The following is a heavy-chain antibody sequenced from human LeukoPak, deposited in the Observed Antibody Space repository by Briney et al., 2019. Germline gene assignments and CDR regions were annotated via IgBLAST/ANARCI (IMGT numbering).Heavy chain of an antibody. J-gene: IGHJ4*02. D-gene: IGHD2-2*01. CDR1: GFTFSRFW. Sequence: GGSLRLSCAASGFTFSRFWMSWVRQAPGKGLEWVASIDQDESTIRYVDSVKGRFTISRDNAKNSLYLQMNSLRAEDTALYYCAREGYCSSTSCRYFDYWGQGTLVTVSS. CDR3: AREGYCSSTSCRYFDY. CDR2: IDQDESTI. V-gene: IGHV3-7*03.